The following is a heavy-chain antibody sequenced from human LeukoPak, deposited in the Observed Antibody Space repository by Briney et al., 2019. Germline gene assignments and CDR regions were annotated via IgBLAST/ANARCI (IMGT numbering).Heavy chain of an antibody. J-gene: IGHJ6*03. Sequence: GGSLRLSCAASGFTFSTSTMEWVRQAPGKGLEWVSSISGDSSHIYYADSVAGRFTISRDNAKNSLYLQLNSLRAEDTAVYYCARVSYTAMVGDYMDVWGKGTTVTVSS. CDR1: GFTFSTST. V-gene: IGHV3-21*01. CDR3: ARVSYTAMVGDYMDV. CDR2: ISGDSSHI. D-gene: IGHD5-18*01.